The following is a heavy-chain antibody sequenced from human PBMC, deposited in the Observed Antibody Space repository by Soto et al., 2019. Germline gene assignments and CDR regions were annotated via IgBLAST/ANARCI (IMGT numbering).Heavy chain of an antibody. CDR2: VRGKRGNDGT. CDR3: ARRRDWTAVDPLDY. Sequence: EVQLVESGGGLVQPGGSLKLSCAASGFAFSDSAMHWVRQASGKGLEWIGRVRGKRGNDGTAYAASVKSRFTISRDDSKTTTYLQMNRLKIEDTAVYYCARRRDWTAVDPLDYWGQGTLVTVSS. V-gene: IGHV3-73*02. D-gene: IGHD5-18*01. CDR1: GFAFSDSA. J-gene: IGHJ4*02.